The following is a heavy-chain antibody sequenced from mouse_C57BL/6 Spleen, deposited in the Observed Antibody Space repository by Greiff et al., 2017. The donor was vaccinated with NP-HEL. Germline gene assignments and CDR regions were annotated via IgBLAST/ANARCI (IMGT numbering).Heavy chain of an antibody. CDR2: IYPGDGDT. CDR1: GYAFSSYW. Sequence: VKLMESGAELVKPGASVKISCKASGYAFSSYWMNWVKQRPGKGLEWIGQIYPGDGDTNYNGKFKGKATLTADRSSSTAYMQLSSLTSEDSAVYFCAREERDYYAMDYWGQGTSVTVSS. V-gene: IGHV1-80*01. CDR3: AREERDYYAMDY. J-gene: IGHJ4*01.